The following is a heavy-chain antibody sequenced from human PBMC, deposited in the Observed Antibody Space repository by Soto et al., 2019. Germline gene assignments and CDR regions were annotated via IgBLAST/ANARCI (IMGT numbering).Heavy chain of an antibody. V-gene: IGHV3-23*01. Sequence: GGSLRLSWGGFTFSNFAMSWVRHAPGKGLEWVSEITGSTGTTYYADSVRGRFIISRDNSQNTLHLQMNSLRPEDTAVYYCAKDTSSSPYYMGVWGKGTTVTVSS. CDR3: AKDTSSSPYYMGV. CDR1: FTFSNFA. D-gene: IGHD2-2*01. J-gene: IGHJ6*03. CDR2: ITGSTGTT.